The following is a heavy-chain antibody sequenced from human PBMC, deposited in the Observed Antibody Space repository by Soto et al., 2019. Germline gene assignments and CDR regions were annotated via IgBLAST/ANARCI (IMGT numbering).Heavy chain of an antibody. J-gene: IGHJ4*02. D-gene: IGHD2-21*02. CDR2: IYYSGST. Sequence: SETLSLTCTVSGGSISSYYWSWIRQPPGKGLEWIGYIYYSGSTNYNPSLKSRVTISVDTSKNQFSLKLSSVTAADTAVYYCARVFSHICVTAIPYFDYWGQGTLVTVSP. CDR3: ARVFSHICVTAIPYFDY. CDR1: GGSISSYY. V-gene: IGHV4-59*01.